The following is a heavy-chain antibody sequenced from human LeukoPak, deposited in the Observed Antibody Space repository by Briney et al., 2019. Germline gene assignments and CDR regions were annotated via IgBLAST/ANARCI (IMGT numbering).Heavy chain of an antibody. CDR2: ISSSSSYL. V-gene: IGHV3-21*01. CDR1: GFTFSSYS. Sequence: GGSLRLSCAASGFTFSSYSMIWVRQAPGKGLEWVSSISSSSSYLYYADPVKGRFTISRETAKTSLYLQMNSLRAEDTAVYYCARGSAPFYDFWRGYYNAANYYYYMGVWGKGTTVTVSS. J-gene: IGHJ6*03. CDR3: ARGSAPFYDFWRGYYNAANYYYYMGV. D-gene: IGHD3-3*01.